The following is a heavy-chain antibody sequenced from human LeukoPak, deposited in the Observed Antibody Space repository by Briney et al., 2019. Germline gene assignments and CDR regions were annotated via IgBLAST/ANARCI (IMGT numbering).Heavy chain of an antibody. J-gene: IGHJ4*02. D-gene: IGHD3-9*01. CDR3: AKWGDYDILTGYYDSDY. V-gene: IGHV3-23*01. CDR1: GFIFSNYA. CDR2: IGGRDGGT. Sequence: GASLRLSCAASGFIFSNYAMSWVRQAPGKGLEWVSAIGGRDGGTYYADSGKGRFTVSRDDPKNTLYLQMNTLRAEDTAVYYCAKWGDYDILTGYYDSDYWGQGTLVTVSS.